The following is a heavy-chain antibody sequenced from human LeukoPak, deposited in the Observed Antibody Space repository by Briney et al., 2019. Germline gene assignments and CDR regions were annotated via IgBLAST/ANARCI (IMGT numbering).Heavy chain of an antibody. CDR1: GFTFSSYG. V-gene: IGHV3-66*01. D-gene: IGHD1-1*01. J-gene: IGHJ4*02. Sequence: PGGSLRLSCAASGFTFSSYGMHWVRQAPGKGLEWVAVIYSGGSTYYADSVKGRFTISRDNSKNTLYLQMNSLRAEDTAVYYCAREAYNPTRSYWGQGTLVTVSS. CDR2: IYSGGST. CDR3: AREAYNPTRSY.